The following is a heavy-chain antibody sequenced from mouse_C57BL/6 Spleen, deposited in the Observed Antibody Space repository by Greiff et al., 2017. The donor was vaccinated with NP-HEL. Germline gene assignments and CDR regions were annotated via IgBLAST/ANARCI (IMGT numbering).Heavy chain of an antibody. D-gene: IGHD2-5*01. Sequence: QVHVKQSGPGLVQPSQSLSITCTVSGFSLTSYGVHWVRQSPGKGLEWLGVIWRGGSTDYNAAFMSRLSITKDNSKSQVFFKMNSLQADDTAIYYCAKSAYYSNPEAMDYWGQGTSVTVSS. J-gene: IGHJ4*01. CDR3: AKSAYYSNPEAMDY. CDR1: GFSLTSYG. V-gene: IGHV2-5*01. CDR2: IWRGGST.